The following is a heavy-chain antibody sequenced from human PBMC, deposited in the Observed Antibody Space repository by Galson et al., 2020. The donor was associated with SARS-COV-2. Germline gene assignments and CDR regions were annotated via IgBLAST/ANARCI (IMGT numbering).Heavy chain of an antibody. D-gene: IGHD3-9*01. V-gene: IGHV3-30*16. Sequence: GGSLRLSCAASGFTFSSYAMHWVRPAPGKGLEWVAVISYDGSNQYYEDSVKGRFPISRDTSTNTPYLQLNSLGAEDTAVYYCARDAKYYDILTGYYARPPYYYYYYMDVWGKGTTVTVSS. CDR2: ISYDGSNQ. CDR1: GFTFSSYA. CDR3: ARDAKYYDILTGYYARPPYYYYYYMDV. J-gene: IGHJ6*03.